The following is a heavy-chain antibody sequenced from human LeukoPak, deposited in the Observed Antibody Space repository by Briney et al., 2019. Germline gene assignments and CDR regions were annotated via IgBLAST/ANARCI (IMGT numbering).Heavy chain of an antibody. D-gene: IGHD2-8*01. CDR3: ARMAQPTQWGYYYGMDV. Sequence: SETLSLTCAVSGDSMNSSNWWSWVRQSPGKGLEWIGEIYQGGRTNYKSSLKSRVSISVDTSKNQFSLKLSSVTAADTAVYYCARMAQPTQWGYYYGMDVWGQGTTVTVSS. V-gene: IGHV4-4*02. CDR2: IYQGGRT. CDR1: GDSMNSSNW. J-gene: IGHJ6*02.